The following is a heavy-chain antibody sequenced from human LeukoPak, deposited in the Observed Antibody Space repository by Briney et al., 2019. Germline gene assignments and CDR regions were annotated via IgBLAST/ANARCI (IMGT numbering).Heavy chain of an antibody. J-gene: IGHJ6*03. CDR3: ARGRVSSSTYYSTYYYYFYMDV. Sequence: SETLSLTCSVSADSISIYYWTWIRQPPGNGLEWIGYIDHTGTTSYNPSLNSRVTISRDTSKNHFSLDLTSVTAADTAVYFCARGRVSSSTYYSTYYYYFYMDVWGKGNTVIVSS. V-gene: IGHV4-59*01. D-gene: IGHD4-11*01. CDR2: IDHTGTT. CDR1: ADSISIYY.